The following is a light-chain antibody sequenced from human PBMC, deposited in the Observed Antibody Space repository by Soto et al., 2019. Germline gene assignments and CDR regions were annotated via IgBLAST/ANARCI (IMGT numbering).Light chain of an antibody. CDR2: DVS. Sequence: QSALTQPRSVSGSPGQSVTISYTGTSSDVGGYNYVSWYQQHPGKAPKLMIYDVSKRPSGVPDRFSGSKSGNTASLTLSGLQAEDQADYYCCSYAGSYTHVFGTGTKLTVL. V-gene: IGLV2-11*01. CDR1: SSDVGGYNY. CDR3: CSYAGSYTHV. J-gene: IGLJ1*01.